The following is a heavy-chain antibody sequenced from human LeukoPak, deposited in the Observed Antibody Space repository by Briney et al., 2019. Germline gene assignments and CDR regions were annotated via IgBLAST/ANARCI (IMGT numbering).Heavy chain of an antibody. Sequence: GGSLRLSCAASGFTFSSYGMNWARQAPGKGPEWISYISRSGATIYYADSVKGRFTISRDNAKNSLYLQMNSLRAEDTAVYYCARVAAAGYFDYWGQGTLVTVSS. CDR1: GFTFSSYG. CDR3: ARVAAAGYFDY. D-gene: IGHD6-13*01. V-gene: IGHV3-48*03. J-gene: IGHJ4*02. CDR2: ISRSGATI.